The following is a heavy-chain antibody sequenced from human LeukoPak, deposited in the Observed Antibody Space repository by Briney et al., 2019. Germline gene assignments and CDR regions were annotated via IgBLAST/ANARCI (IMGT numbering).Heavy chain of an antibody. CDR2: ISSSSTSI. CDR1: GFTFSSYS. V-gene: IGHV3-21*01. J-gene: IGHJ6*04. Sequence: PGRSLRLSCAASGFTFSSYSMNWVRQAPGKGLEWVSSISSSSTSIYYADSVKGRFTISRDNAKNSLYLQVNGLGAEDTAVYYCARDSKLYCSSTSCYMDVWGKGTTVTVSS. D-gene: IGHD2-2*01. CDR3: ARDSKLYCSSTSCYMDV.